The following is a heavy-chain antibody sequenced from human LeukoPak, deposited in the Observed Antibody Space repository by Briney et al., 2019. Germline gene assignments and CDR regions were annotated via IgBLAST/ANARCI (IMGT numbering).Heavy chain of an antibody. V-gene: IGHV3-30-3*01. D-gene: IGHD3-22*01. CDR1: GFTFSSYA. CDR3: ARGLYYYDSSGYKGY. Sequence: PGGSLRLSCAASGFTFSSYAMHWVRQAPGNGLGWVAVISYDGGNKYYADSVKGRFTISRDNSQNTPSLQMNSLSAEETPVYYCARGLYYYDSSGYKGYWGQGTLVTVSS. J-gene: IGHJ4*02. CDR2: ISYDGGNK.